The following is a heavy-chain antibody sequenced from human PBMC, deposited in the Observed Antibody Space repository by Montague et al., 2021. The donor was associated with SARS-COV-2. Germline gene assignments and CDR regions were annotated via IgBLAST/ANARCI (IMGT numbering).Heavy chain of an antibody. J-gene: IGHJ4*02. CDR2: IYYSGST. D-gene: IGHD6-13*01. CDR3: ARVSLAAAATRSDY. V-gene: IGHV4-61*08. CDR1: GGSVSSGGYY. Sequence: SETLFLTCTVSGGSVSSGGYYWSWIRQPPGKGLEWIGYIYYSGSTNYNPSLKSRVTISLETSKNQFSLKLTSVTAADTAVYYCARVSLAAAATRSDYWGQGTLVTVSS.